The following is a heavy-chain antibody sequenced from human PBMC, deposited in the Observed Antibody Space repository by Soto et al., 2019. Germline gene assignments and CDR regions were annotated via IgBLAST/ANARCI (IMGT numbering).Heavy chain of an antibody. CDR1: GGSITSYY. V-gene: IGHV4-59*01. J-gene: IGHJ5*02. CDR2: MYYSGST. Sequence: QVQLQESGPGLVKPSETLSLTCTVSGGSITSYYWSWIRQPPGKGLEWIGYMYYSGSTNYNPSRKSRVTISVDTSKNQFSLKLSSVTAADTAVYYCARGRGWVDPWGQGTLVTVSS. CDR3: ARGRGWVDP.